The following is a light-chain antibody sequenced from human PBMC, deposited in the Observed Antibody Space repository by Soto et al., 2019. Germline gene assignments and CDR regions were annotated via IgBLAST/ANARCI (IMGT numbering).Light chain of an antibody. J-gene: IGKJ5*01. V-gene: IGKV3-15*01. CDR3: QQYNNWPIT. Sequence: EVVMTQSPATLSVSPGERATLSCRAAQSIRSLLAWYQHKPGQAPRLLIYGASTRATAIPARFTGSGSGTEFTLTISSLQSEDVAVYDCQQYNNWPITFGPGTRLEIK. CDR1: QSIRSL. CDR2: GAS.